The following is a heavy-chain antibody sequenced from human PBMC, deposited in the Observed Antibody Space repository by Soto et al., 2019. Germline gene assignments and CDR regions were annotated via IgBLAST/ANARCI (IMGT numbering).Heavy chain of an antibody. CDR3: TSYLRGHPRSGMDV. Sequence: GGSLRLSCAASGFTFSSYSMNWVRQAPGKGLEWVSYISSSSSTIYYEDSVKDRFTISRDNAKNSLYLQMNSLRDEDTAVYYCTSYLRGHPRSGMDVWGQGTTVTAP. CDR1: GFTFSSYS. D-gene: IGHD3-10*01. V-gene: IGHV3-48*02. CDR2: ISSSSSTI. J-gene: IGHJ6*02.